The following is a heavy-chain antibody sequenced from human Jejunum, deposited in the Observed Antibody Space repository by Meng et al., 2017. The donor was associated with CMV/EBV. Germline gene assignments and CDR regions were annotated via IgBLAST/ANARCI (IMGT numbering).Heavy chain of an antibody. CDR2: VTTSGTT. J-gene: IGHJ4*02. CDR3: ARAYSSWCYDY. Sequence: SCSASGFTFSTYAMRWVRQAPGKGLEWVAGVTTSGTTYYPESVKGRFTISRDNSKSTLYLQMNSLRIDDTAVYYCARAYSSWCYDYWGQGSLVTVSS. CDR1: GFTFSTYA. V-gene: IGHV3-23*01. D-gene: IGHD6-6*01.